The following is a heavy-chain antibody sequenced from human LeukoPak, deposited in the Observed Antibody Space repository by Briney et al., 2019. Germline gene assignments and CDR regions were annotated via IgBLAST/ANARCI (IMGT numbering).Heavy chain of an antibody. D-gene: IGHD6-13*01. Sequence: PSEKLSCNGCGGACCSDSISCVRDAVGQGLEWMGRIIAILGIANYAQKLQGRVTITADKSTSTAYMELSSLRSEDTAVYYCYYIAEAGTGPFGYGMDVWGQGTTVTVAS. J-gene: IGHJ6*02. CDR2: IIAILGIA. CDR3: YYIAEAGTGPFGYGMDV. CDR1: GGACCSDS. V-gene: IGHV1-69*02.